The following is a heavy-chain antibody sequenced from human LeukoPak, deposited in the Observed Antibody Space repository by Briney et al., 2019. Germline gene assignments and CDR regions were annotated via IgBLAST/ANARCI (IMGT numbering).Heavy chain of an antibody. CDR3: AKDGQAFNSNWDYFDS. Sequence: PGGSLRLSCGASGFTFSTFAMSWVRQAPGKGLEWVSSIGNTETYYADSVKGRFTISRYNSKNTIYLHMNNLRAEDTARYYCAKDGQAFNSNWDYFDSWGQGTLVTVSS. V-gene: IGHV3-23*01. D-gene: IGHD7-27*01. CDR1: GFTFSTFA. J-gene: IGHJ4*02. CDR2: IGNTET.